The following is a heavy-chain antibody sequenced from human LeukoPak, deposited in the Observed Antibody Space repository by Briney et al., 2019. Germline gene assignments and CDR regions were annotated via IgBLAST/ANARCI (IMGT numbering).Heavy chain of an antibody. D-gene: IGHD6-13*01. Sequence: GGSLRLSCAASGFTFSTYWMSWVRQAPGKGLEWVANIKQDGSEKYYVDSVKGRFTISRDNAKNSLYLQMNSLRAEDTAMYYGARDSAGNDYWGQGTLVTVSS. CDR1: GFTFSTYW. CDR2: IKQDGSEK. J-gene: IGHJ4*02. V-gene: IGHV3-7*01. CDR3: ARDSAGNDY.